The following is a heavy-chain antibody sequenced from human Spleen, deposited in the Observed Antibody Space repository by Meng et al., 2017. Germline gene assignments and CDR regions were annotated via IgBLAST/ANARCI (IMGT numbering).Heavy chain of an antibody. CDR1: GGSFSGYY. Sequence: SQTLSLTCAVYGGSFSGYYWSWIRQPPGKGLEWIGEINHSGSTNYNPSLKSRVTISVDTSKNQFSLKLSSVTAADTAVYYCAREPHNTNYYDSSGYYPGYYFDYWGQGTLVTVSS. CDR3: AREPHNTNYYDSSGYYPGYYFDY. V-gene: IGHV4-34*01. CDR2: INHSGST. J-gene: IGHJ4*02. D-gene: IGHD3-22*01.